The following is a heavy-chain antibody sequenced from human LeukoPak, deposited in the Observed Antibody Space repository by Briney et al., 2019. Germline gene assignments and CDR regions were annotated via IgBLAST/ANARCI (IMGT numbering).Heavy chain of an antibody. CDR2: ISGSGGET. V-gene: IGHV3-23*01. CDR3: ATHYTSGNYYDQYYFDS. Sequence: PGGSLRLSCAASRFTFGSYAVSWVRQAPGKGLEWVSAISGSGGETYYADSVRGRFTISRDNSKNTLSLQMNSLRAEDTAVYYCATHYTSGNYYDQYYFDSWSQGTLVTVSS. D-gene: IGHD3-10*01. CDR1: RFTFGSYA. J-gene: IGHJ4*02.